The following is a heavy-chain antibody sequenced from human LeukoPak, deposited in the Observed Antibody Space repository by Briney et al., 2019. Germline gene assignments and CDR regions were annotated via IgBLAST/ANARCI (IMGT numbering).Heavy chain of an antibody. CDR3: ARASSASPYYYDSSGHYYDNWFDP. V-gene: IGHV4-61*02. CDR2: IYTSGST. Sequence: SETLSLTCTVSGGSISSGSYYWSWIRQPAGKGLEWIGRIYTSGSTNYNPSLKSRVSISVDTSKNQFSLKLSSVTAADTAVYYCARASSASPYYYDSSGHYYDNWFDPWGQGTLVTVSS. J-gene: IGHJ5*02. CDR1: GGSISSGSYY. D-gene: IGHD3-22*01.